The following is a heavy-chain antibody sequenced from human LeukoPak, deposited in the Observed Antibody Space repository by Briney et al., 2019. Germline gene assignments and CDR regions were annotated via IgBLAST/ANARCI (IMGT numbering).Heavy chain of an antibody. Sequence: PSETLSLTCTVSGGSISSYYGNWILQPAGKGREWIGRIWTSGSTNYNRSRKSRFTLSVDPSKHQFSLKLSSVTAADTAVSYCARVGGAYNYGYFDSWGPGTLVTVSS. J-gene: IGHJ4*02. CDR3: ARVGGAYNYGYFDS. D-gene: IGHD5-18*01. CDR1: GGSISSYY. V-gene: IGHV4-4*07. CDR2: IWTSGST.